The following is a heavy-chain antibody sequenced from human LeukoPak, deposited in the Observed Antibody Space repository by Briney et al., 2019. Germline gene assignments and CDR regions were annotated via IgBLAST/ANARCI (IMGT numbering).Heavy chain of an antibody. CDR1: GFTFSSYS. V-gene: IGHV3-21*01. CDR2: ISSSSSYI. D-gene: IGHD5-24*01. Sequence: TPGGSLRLSCAASGFTFSSYSMNWVRQAPGKGLEWVSSISSSSSYIYYADSVKGRFTISRDNAKNSLYLQMNSLRAEDTAVYYCARVLESEMATIGAIDYWGQGTLVTVSS. J-gene: IGHJ4*02. CDR3: ARVLESEMATIGAIDY.